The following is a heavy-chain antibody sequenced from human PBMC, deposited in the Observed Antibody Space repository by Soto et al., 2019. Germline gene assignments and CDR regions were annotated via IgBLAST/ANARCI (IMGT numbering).Heavy chain of an antibody. D-gene: IGHD3-22*01. V-gene: IGHV4-34*01. CDR2: INHSGST. Sequence: SETLSLTCAVYGGSFSGYYWTWIRQPPGTGLEWIGEINHSGSTNYNPSLKSRVTISVDTSKNQFSLKLTSVTAADTAVYYCAREGYSSGYYYYYGMDVWGQGTTVTVSS. CDR3: AREGYSSGYYYYYGMDV. CDR1: GGSFSGYY. J-gene: IGHJ6*02.